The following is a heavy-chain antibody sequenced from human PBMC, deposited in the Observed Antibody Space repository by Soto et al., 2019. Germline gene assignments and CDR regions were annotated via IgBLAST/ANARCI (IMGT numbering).Heavy chain of an antibody. CDR3: AKDMGQYYDFWSGPYYYYYYGMDV. V-gene: IGHV3-9*01. Sequence: PGGPLRLSCAALGFNFRGYGVHRVRQAPGKGPEWVAGISWNSGSIGYADSVKGRFTISRDNAKNSLYLQMNSLRAEDTALYYCAKDMGQYYDFWSGPYYYYYYGMDVWGQGTTVTVSS. CDR1: GFNFRGYG. J-gene: IGHJ6*02. D-gene: IGHD3-3*01. CDR2: ISWNSGSI.